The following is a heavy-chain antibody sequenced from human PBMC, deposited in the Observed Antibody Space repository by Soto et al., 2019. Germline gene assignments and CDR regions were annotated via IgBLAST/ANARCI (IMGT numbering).Heavy chain of an antibody. CDR3: AKSGGMIVVVGSVYYFDY. J-gene: IGHJ4*02. D-gene: IGHD3-22*01. CDR1: GFTFSSCA. CDR2: ITGSGGNT. V-gene: IGHV3-23*01. Sequence: EVQLLESGGGLVQPGGSLRLSCAASGFTFSSCAMNWVRQAPGKGLEWVASITGSGGNTYYADSVKGRFTISRDNSKNTLFLQVNSLRAEDTAIYYCAKSGGMIVVVGSVYYFDYWGQGTLVTVSS.